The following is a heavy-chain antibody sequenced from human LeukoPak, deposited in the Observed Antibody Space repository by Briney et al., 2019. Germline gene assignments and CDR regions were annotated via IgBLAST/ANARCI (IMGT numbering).Heavy chain of an antibody. CDR2: INPSSGGT. Sequence: ASVKVSCKASGYTFTGYYMHWVRQAPGQGLEWMGWINPSSGGTNYAQKFHGRVTTTADTSTSTAYMELRSLRSDDTAVYYCARDENYGIFFNVDYWGQGTLVTVSS. CDR3: ARDENYGIFFNVDY. V-gene: IGHV1-2*02. J-gene: IGHJ4*02. CDR1: GYTFTGYY. D-gene: IGHD4-17*01.